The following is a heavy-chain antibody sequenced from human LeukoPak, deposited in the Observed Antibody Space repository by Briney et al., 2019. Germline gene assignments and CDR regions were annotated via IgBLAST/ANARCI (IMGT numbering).Heavy chain of an antibody. Sequence: PGGSLRLSCAASGFTLSSYWMHWVRQAPGTGPVWVSYIDNDGTHTAYADSVRGRFTVSRDNAKNMLFLQMNGLRAEDTAIYYCTRGVFDHNMDVWGKGTMVTVSS. V-gene: IGHV3-74*01. J-gene: IGHJ6*03. CDR2: IDNDGTHT. CDR3: TRGVFDHNMDV. CDR1: GFTLSSYW. D-gene: IGHD3-9*01.